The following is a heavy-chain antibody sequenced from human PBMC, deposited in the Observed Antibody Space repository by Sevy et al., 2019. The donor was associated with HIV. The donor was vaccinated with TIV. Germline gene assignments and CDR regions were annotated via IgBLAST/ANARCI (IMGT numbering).Heavy chain of an antibody. V-gene: IGHV4-39*01. CDR2: IYLGGIS. CDR3: TRRLSGSSSGRWFDP. J-gene: IGHJ5*02. Sequence: SETLSLTCTVSGASISSSSYYWGWIRQPPGKGLEWIGCIYLGGISFYTPSPKNRVTLSVGTSKNQFSLKLSSVTAADTAVYYCTRRLSGSSSGRWFDPWGQGTLVTVSS. CDR1: GASISSSSYY. D-gene: IGHD6-6*01.